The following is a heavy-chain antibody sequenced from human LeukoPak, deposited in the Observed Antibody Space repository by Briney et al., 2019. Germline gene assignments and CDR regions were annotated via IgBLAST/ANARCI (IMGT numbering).Heavy chain of an antibody. J-gene: IGHJ3*02. V-gene: IGHV4-34*01. Sequence: SETLSHTCAVYGGSFSGYYWSWTRQPPGKGLEWIGEINHSGSTNYNPSLKSRVTISVDTSKNQFSLKLSSVTAADTAVYYCARFSGAVTMVRGPPDDAFDIWGQGTMVTVSS. CDR1: GGSFSGYY. D-gene: IGHD3-10*01. CDR2: INHSGST. CDR3: ARFSGAVTMVRGPPDDAFDI.